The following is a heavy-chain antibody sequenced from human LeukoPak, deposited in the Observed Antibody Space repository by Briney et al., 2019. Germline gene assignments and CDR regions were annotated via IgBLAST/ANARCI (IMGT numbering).Heavy chain of an antibody. CDR3: ARSTVVSRGWFDP. J-gene: IGHJ5*02. Sequence: SETLSLTCTVSGGSISSSSYYWGWIRQPPGKGLEWIGSIYYSGSTYYNPSLKSRVTISVDTSKNQFSLKLSSVTAADTAVYYCARSTVVSRGWFDPWGQGTLVTVSS. CDR2: IYYSGST. V-gene: IGHV4-39*01. D-gene: IGHD4-23*01. CDR1: GGSISSSSYY.